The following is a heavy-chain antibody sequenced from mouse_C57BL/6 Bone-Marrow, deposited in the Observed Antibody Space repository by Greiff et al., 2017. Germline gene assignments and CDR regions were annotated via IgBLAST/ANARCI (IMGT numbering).Heavy chain of an antibody. J-gene: IGHJ2*01. D-gene: IGHD2-4*01. Sequence: EVKLEESGPGLVKPSQSLSLTCSVTGYSITSGYYWNWIRQFPGNKLEWMGYISYDGSNNYNPSLKNRISITRDTSKNQFFLKLNSVTTEDTATYYCARGYYDYDGGGYWGQGTTLTVSS. CDR1: GYSITSGYY. CDR2: ISYDGSN. V-gene: IGHV3-6*01. CDR3: ARGYYDYDGGGY.